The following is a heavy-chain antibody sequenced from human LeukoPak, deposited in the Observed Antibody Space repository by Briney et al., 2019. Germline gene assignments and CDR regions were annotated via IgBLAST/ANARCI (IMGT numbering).Heavy chain of an antibody. Sequence: GGSLRLSCAASGFTFSSYAMSWVREVPGKGLEWVSVISGSGDNTYYADSVKGRFTISRDNSKNMLYLQMNSLRAEDTAVYYCAKWKYSNSGIDDYWGQGTLVTVSS. J-gene: IGHJ4*02. CDR1: GFTFSSYA. D-gene: IGHD6-6*01. CDR2: ISGSGDNT. V-gene: IGHV3-23*01. CDR3: AKWKYSNSGIDDY.